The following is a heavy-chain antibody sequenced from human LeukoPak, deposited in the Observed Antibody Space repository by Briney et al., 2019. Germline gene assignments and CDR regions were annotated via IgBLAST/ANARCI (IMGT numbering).Heavy chain of an antibody. CDR2: IYNSGSS. D-gene: IGHD5-18*01. Sequence: SETLSLTCTVSGGSISSYYWSWIRQPPGKGLEWIGYIYNSGSSTYNPSLKSRVTISEDTSKNQFSLKLSSVTAADTAVYYCAREKGNSYGYNYWGQGTLVTVSS. CDR3: AREKGNSYGYNY. V-gene: IGHV4-59*01. J-gene: IGHJ4*02. CDR1: GGSISSYY.